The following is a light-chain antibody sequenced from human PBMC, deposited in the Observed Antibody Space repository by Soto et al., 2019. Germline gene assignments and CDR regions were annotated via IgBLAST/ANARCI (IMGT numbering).Light chain of an antibody. CDR3: QQYGDWPSWT. J-gene: IGKJ1*01. Sequence: EIVMTQSPATLSVSPGERVALSCRASQDIGNNLAWYQQRPGQAPRLLIFGATNSATGIPDRFGGSGSGTEFTLNISSLQSEDFALYYCQQYGDWPSWTFGQGSKVEIK. CDR1: QDIGNN. V-gene: IGKV3-15*01. CDR2: GAT.